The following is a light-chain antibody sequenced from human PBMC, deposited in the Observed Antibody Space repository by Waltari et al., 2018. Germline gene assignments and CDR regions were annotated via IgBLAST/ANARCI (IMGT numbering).Light chain of an antibody. Sequence: QLVLTQSPSASASLGASVKLTCTLSSGHSSNVIAWLQPQPEKGPRYVLRVNSDGSHRGGDEVPDGFSGSSSGAERYLTIAGLQAEDEADYYCQTGGHGTWVFGGGTKLTVL. J-gene: IGLJ3*02. CDR1: SGHSSNV. V-gene: IGLV4-69*01. CDR3: QTGGHGTWV. CDR2: VNSDGSH.